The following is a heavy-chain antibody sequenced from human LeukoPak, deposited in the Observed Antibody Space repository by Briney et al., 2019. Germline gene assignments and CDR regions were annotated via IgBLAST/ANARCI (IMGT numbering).Heavy chain of an antibody. V-gene: IGHV3-30*02. CDR1: GFTFRNYG. CDR3: AKDPGASVSGFHMDV. CDR2: IWSDGNNR. J-gene: IGHJ6*03. Sequence: SGGSLRLSCAASGFTFRNYGMHWVRPATGKGLEWVSFIWSDGNNRFYADSVKGRFTISRDNSKNMLYLQMDTLRAEDTALYYCAKDPGASVSGFHMDVWGKGTTVIVSS. D-gene: IGHD2-8*02.